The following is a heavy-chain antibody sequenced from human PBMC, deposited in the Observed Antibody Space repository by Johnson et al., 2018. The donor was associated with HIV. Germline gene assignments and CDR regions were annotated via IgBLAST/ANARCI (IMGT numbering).Heavy chain of an antibody. V-gene: IGHV3-11*04. CDR3: AKEKDSGYNRWGALEL. CDR1: GFTLSDYY. D-gene: IGHD5-12*01. CDR2: ISNSGETV. Sequence: QMQLVESGGGLVKPGGSLRLSCVASGFTLSDYYMSWIRQAQGKGLEWVSYISNSGETVFYADSVKGRFTASRDNTKNSLFLQIDTLRAEDTAVYYCAKEKDSGYNRWGALELWGQGTMVTVSS. J-gene: IGHJ3*01.